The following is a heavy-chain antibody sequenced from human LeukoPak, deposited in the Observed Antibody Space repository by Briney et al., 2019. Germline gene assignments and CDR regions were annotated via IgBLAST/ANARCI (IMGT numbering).Heavy chain of an antibody. J-gene: IGHJ3*02. Sequence: GGSLRLSCAASGFTFSSYSMNWVRQAPGKGLEGVSGISWNSGSIGYADSVKGRFTISRDNAKNSLYLQMNSLRAEDTALYYCAKVRRLWFGELFDAFAIWGQGTMVTVSS. V-gene: IGHV3-9*01. CDR2: ISWNSGSI. CDR3: AKVRRLWFGELFDAFAI. CDR1: GFTFSSYS. D-gene: IGHD3-10*01.